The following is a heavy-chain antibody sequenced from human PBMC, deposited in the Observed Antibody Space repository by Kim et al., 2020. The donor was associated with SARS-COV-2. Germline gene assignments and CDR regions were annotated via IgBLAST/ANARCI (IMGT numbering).Heavy chain of an antibody. CDR2: INPSGGST. CDR3: ARDPEIVGSSWYKNYYYYGMDV. V-gene: IGHV1-46*01. CDR1: GYTFTSYY. D-gene: IGHD6-13*01. J-gene: IGHJ6*02. Sequence: ASVKVSCKASGYTFTSYYMHWVRQAPGQGLEWMGIINPSGGSTSYAQKFQGRVTMTRDTSTSTVYMELSSLRSEDTAVYYCARDPEIVGSSWYKNYYYYGMDVWGQGTTVTVSS.